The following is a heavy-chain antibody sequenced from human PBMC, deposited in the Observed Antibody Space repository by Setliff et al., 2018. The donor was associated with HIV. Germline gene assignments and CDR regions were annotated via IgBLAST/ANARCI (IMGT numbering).Heavy chain of an antibody. CDR3: ARGVPLLPPHY. Sequence: PSETLSLTCTVSGGSMSSSSYYWGWIRQTPDKGLEWIGIIYYSGATYYNPSLTSRVTISVDTSRNQFSLKLRSVTAADTAAYYCARGVPLLPPHYWGQGTLVTVSS. CDR1: GGSMSSSSYY. CDR2: IYYSGAT. D-gene: IGHD2-21*02. J-gene: IGHJ4*02. V-gene: IGHV4-39*01.